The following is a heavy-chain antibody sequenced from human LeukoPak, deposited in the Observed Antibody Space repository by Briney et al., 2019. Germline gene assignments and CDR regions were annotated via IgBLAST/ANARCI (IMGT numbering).Heavy chain of an antibody. CDR2: VFDSGRT. CDR3: ATIKRGSIYGYFDF. J-gene: IGHJ4*02. Sequence: SSETLSLTCTVSGGSISTHYWSWIRQPPGKGLEWIGYVFDSGRTKDNPSLKSRATLSADTSKNQFSLRLTSVTAADSAVYYCATIKRGSIYGYFDFWGQGVLVTVSS. V-gene: IGHV4-59*11. D-gene: IGHD5-18*01. CDR1: GGSISTHY.